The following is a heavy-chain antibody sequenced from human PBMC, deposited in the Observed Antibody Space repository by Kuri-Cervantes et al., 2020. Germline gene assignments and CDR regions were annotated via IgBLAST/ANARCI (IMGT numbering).Heavy chain of an antibody. Sequence: ASVNVSCKSSGYTFTDYYMHWLRQAPGQGLEWMGWINPNSSGTNDAQKFQGRVTMNSDTSIITAYMELSRLKADATAVYYCARGRIVVVPAVPMDVWGKGTTVTVSS. D-gene: IGHD2-2*01. CDR3: ARGRIVVVPAVPMDV. V-gene: IGHV1-2*02. CDR1: GYTFTDYY. CDR2: INPNSSGT. J-gene: IGHJ6*03.